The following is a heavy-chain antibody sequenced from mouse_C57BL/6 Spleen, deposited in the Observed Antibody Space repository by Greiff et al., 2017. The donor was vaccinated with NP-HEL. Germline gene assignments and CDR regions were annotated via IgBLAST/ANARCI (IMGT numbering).Heavy chain of an antibody. Sequence: VQLQQPGAELVRPGSSVKLSCKASGYTFTSYWMHWVKQRPIQGLEWIGNIDPSDSETHYNQKFKDKATLTVYKSSSTAYMQLSSLTSEDSAVYYCARGGTTPADYWGQGTTLTVSS. J-gene: IGHJ2*01. CDR1: GYTFTSYW. D-gene: IGHD1-1*01. V-gene: IGHV1-52*01. CDR3: ARGGTTPADY. CDR2: IDPSDSET.